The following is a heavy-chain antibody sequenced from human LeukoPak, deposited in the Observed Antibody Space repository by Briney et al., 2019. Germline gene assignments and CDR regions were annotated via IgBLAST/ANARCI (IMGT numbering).Heavy chain of an antibody. CDR2: ISWNSGNI. V-gene: IGHV3-9*01. CDR3: AKDTRGYSYGSYFDY. CDR1: GFTFSRNA. Sequence: PGGSLRLSCAASGFTFSRNAMNWVRQAPGKGLEWVSGISWNSGNIGYADSVKGRFTISRDNAKNSLYLQMNSLRADDTALYYCAKDTRGYSYGSYFDYWGQGTLVTVSS. J-gene: IGHJ4*02. D-gene: IGHD5-18*01.